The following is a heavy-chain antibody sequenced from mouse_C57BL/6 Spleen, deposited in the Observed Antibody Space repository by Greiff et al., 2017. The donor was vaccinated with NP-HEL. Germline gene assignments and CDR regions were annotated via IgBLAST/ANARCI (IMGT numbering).Heavy chain of an antibody. D-gene: IGHD2-4*01. J-gene: IGHJ4*01. V-gene: IGHV1-64*01. CDR1: GYTFTSYW. CDR2: IHPNSGST. CDR3: ARPYYDEGLAMDY. Sequence: QVQLQQPGAELVKPGASVKLSCKASGYTFTSYWMHWVKQRPGQGLEWIGMIHPNSGSTNYNEKFKSKATLTVDKSSSTAYMQLSSLTSEDSAVYYCARPYYDEGLAMDYWGQGTSVTVSS.